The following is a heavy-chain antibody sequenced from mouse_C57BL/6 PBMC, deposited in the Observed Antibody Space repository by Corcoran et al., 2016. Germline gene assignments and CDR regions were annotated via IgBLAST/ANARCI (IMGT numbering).Heavy chain of an antibody. CDR2: IYPGSGNT. D-gene: IGHD1-1*01. V-gene: IGHV1-76*01. J-gene: IGHJ2*01. CDR3: ARGGLLRSFDY. Sequence: QVQLKQSGAELVRPGASVKLSCKASGYTSTDYYINWVKQRPGQGLEWIARIYPGSGNTYYNEKFKGKATLTAEKSSSTAYMQLSSLTSEDSAVYFCARGGLLRSFDYWGQGTTLTVSS. CDR1: GYTSTDYY.